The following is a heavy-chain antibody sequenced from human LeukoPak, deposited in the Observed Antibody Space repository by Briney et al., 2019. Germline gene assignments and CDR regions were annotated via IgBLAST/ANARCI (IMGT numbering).Heavy chain of an antibody. CDR1: GFTFSDHY. D-gene: IGHD3-10*01. CDR2: TRNKASSYTT. Sequence: GGSLRLSCAASGFTFSDHYMDWVRQAPGKGLDWVGRTRNKASSYTTEYAASVKGSFTISRDDSKNSLYLQMNSLRAEDTAVYYCAKHGFGVPEGYWGQGTLVTVSS. CDR3: AKHGFGVPEGY. J-gene: IGHJ4*02. V-gene: IGHV3-72*01.